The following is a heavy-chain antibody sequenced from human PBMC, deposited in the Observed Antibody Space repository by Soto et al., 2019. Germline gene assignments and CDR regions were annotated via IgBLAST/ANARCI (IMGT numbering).Heavy chain of an antibody. Sequence: QVQLVQSGAEVKQPGSSVKVSCKASGGIFSTYAISWLRQAPGQWREWKGGIIPLFGTPNYAQRFQGRVTIXXXXXXXXXXXXXXXXXXXDXAVYYCARDRDDYGSGNYYNRIDFWGQGTLVTVSS. J-gene: IGHJ4*02. V-gene: IGHV1-69*01. CDR1: GGIFSTYA. CDR2: IIPLFGTP. CDR3: ARDRDDYGSGNYYNRIDF. D-gene: IGHD3-10*01.